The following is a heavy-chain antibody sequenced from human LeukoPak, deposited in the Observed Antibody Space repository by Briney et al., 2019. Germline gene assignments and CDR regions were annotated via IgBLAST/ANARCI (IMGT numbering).Heavy chain of an antibody. Sequence: SQTLSLTCAISGDSVSSNSAAWNWIRQSPSRGLEWLGRTYYRSKWYNDYAVSVKSRITINPDTSKNQFSLQLNSVTPEDTAVYYCARVYYYDSSGYYPHFDYWGQGTLVTVSP. CDR2: TYYRSKWYN. CDR3: ARVYYYDSSGYYPHFDY. CDR1: GDSVSSNSAA. V-gene: IGHV6-1*01. D-gene: IGHD3-22*01. J-gene: IGHJ4*02.